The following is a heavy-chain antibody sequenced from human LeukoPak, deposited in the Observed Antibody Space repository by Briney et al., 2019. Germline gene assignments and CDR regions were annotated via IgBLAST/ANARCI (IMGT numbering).Heavy chain of an antibody. J-gene: IGHJ4*02. CDR2: ISYDGSNK. Sequence: GGSLRLSCAASGFTFSSYGMHWVRLAPGKGLEWVAVISYDGSNKYYADSVKGRFTVSRDNSKNTLYLQMNSLRAEDTAVYYCAKYYYGSGVTAFDYWGQGTLVTVSS. D-gene: IGHD3-10*01. V-gene: IGHV3-30*18. CDR3: AKYYYGSGVTAFDY. CDR1: GFTFSSYG.